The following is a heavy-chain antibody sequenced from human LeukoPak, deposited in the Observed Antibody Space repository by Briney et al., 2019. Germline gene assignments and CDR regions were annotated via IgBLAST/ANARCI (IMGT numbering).Heavy chain of an antibody. CDR2: IYYSGST. CDR3: ARGRDFWSGYFTWFDP. CDR1: GFSFGTYW. Sequence: GSLRLSCATSGFSFGTYWMSWVRQPPGKGLEWIGYIYYSGSTNYNPSLKSRVTISVDTSKNQFSLKLSSVTAADTAVYYCARGRDFWSGYFTWFDPWGQGTLVTVSS. D-gene: IGHD3-3*01. V-gene: IGHV4-59*01. J-gene: IGHJ5*02.